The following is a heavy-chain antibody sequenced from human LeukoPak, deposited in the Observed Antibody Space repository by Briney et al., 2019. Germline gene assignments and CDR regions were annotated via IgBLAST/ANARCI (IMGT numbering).Heavy chain of an antibody. D-gene: IGHD3-3*01. J-gene: IGHJ4*02. CDR2: IKQDGSEK. CDR1: EFTFSSYW. Sequence: QTGGSLRLSCAASEFTFSSYWMSWVRQAPGKGLEWVANIKQDGSEKYYVDSVKGRFTISRDNAKNSLYLQMNSLRADDTAVYSCARDWLRFAIFGVVIPSDYWGQGTLVTVSS. V-gene: IGHV3-7*01. CDR3: ARDWLRFAIFGVVIPSDY.